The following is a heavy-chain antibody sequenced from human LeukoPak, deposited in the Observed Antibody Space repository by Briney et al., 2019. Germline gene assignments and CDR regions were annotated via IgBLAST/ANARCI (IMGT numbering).Heavy chain of an antibody. Sequence: SVKVSCKASGGTFSSYAISWVRQAPGQGLEWMGGIIPIFGTANYAQKFQGRVTITADESTSTAYMELSSLRSEDTAVYYCARDSPVVTPSYYYGMDVWGQGTTVTVSS. CDR3: ARDSPVVTPSYYYGMDV. CDR1: GGTFSSYA. D-gene: IGHD4-23*01. J-gene: IGHJ6*02. CDR2: IIPIFGTA. V-gene: IGHV1-69*13.